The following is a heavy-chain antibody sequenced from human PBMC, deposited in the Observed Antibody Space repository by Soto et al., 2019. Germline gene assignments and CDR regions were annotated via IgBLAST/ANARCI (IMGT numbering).Heavy chain of an antibody. Sequence: SVKVSCKDSGGTFSIYAISGVRQSRGQGREWMGGIIPIFGTANYAQKFQGRVTITADESTSTAYMELSSLRSEDTAVYYCAGGAGIDFDYWGQGTLVTVSS. J-gene: IGHJ4*02. CDR1: GGTFSIYA. CDR3: AGGAGIDFDY. D-gene: IGHD3-16*01. V-gene: IGHV1-69*13. CDR2: IIPIFGTA.